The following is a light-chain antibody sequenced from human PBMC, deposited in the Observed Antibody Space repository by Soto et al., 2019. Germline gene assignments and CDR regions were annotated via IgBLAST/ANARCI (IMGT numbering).Light chain of an antibody. Sequence: VLTHFPGTLSLFTGVRATLSCRASKCLSSNYIAWYQQKPGQTPSRLIYAASSRATCIPDRFSGNGAGKDFTPTISSLQPDDFATYYCQQRSNWPLTFGGGTKVDIK. CDR3: QQRSNWPLT. CDR2: AAS. CDR1: KCLSSNY. V-gene: IGKV3D-20*02. J-gene: IGKJ4*01.